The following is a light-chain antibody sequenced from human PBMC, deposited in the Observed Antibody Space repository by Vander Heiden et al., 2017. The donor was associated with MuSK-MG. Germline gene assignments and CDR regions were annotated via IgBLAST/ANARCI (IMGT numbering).Light chain of an antibody. CDR2: DVS. V-gene: IGLV2-14*03. CDR3: TSYTSSLTVV. CDR1: SSDVGGYNY. J-gene: IGLJ3*02. Sequence: QSALTQPASVSGSPGQSITIPCTGTSSDVGGYNYVSWYQQHPGKGPKLMIYDVSKRPSGVSNRFSASKSGNTASLTISGLQAEDEADYYCTSYTSSLTVVFGGGTKLTVL.